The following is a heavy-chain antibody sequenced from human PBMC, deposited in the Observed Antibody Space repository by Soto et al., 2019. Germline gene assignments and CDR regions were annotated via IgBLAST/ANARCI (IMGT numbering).Heavy chain of an antibody. D-gene: IGHD3-10*01. J-gene: IGHJ5*02. Sequence: EVQLLESGGGLVQPGGSLRLSCAASGFTFSSYGMTWVRQAPGKGLEWVSGISGSDGNTYYADSVKGRFTISRDSSKNTLYLQMNCLRVEDTAVYFCAHSRGLLWFGELRPWGQGTLVIVSS. CDR2: ISGSDGNT. CDR3: AHSRGLLWFGELRP. CDR1: GFTFSSYG. V-gene: IGHV3-23*01.